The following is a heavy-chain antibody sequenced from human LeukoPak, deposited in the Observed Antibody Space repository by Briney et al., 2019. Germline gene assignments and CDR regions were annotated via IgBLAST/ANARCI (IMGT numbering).Heavy chain of an antibody. V-gene: IGHV4-39*01. CDR2: IYYSGST. CDR1: GGSISSSSYY. J-gene: IGHJ5*02. Sequence: SETLSLTCTVSGGSISSSSYYWGWIRQPPGKGLEWIGSIYYSGSTYYNPSLKSRVTISVDTSKNQFSLKLSSVTAADTAVYYCARGLRSRSAWGQGTLVTVSS. CDR3: ARGLRSRSA.